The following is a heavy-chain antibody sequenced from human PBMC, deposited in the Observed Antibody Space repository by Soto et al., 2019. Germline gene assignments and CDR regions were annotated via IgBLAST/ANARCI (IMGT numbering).Heavy chain of an antibody. CDR3: ARPGGAAADWFDP. D-gene: IGHD6-13*01. Sequence: KPSETLSLTCTVSGGSISSSSHYWGWIRQPPGKGLEWIGSIYYSGSTYYNPSLKSRVTISVDTSKNQFSLKLSSVTVADTAVYYCARPGGAAADWFDPWGQGTLVTVSS. CDR1: GGSISSSSHY. V-gene: IGHV4-39*01. J-gene: IGHJ5*02. CDR2: IYYSGST.